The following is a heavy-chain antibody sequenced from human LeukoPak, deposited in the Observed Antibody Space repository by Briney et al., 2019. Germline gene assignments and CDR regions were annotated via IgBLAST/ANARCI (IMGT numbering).Heavy chain of an antibody. J-gene: IGHJ2*01. V-gene: IGHV4-30-4*01. CDR2: IFYSGNI. CDR1: GGSINSAH. D-gene: IGHD2-21*01. Sequence: TSETLSLTCTVSGGSINSAHWSWIRQPPGKGLEWIGYIFYSGNIYYNPSLKSRVTISLDTSKKQFSLKLSSVTAADTAVYYCARAPVVAEVGRLDLWGRGTLVTVSS. CDR3: ARAPVVAEVGRLDL.